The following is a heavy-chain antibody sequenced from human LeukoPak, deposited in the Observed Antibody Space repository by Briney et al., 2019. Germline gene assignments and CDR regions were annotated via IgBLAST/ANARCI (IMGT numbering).Heavy chain of an antibody. J-gene: IGHJ6*03. Sequence: SETLSLTCTVSGDSISSHYWSWIRQPPGRGLEWMGFFFEVGSTNYKSSLESRVTMSVDTSKNQFSLKLRSVTAADTAVYYCARVLQNYYHLDVWGTGTTVTVSS. CDR1: GDSISSHY. CDR3: ARVLQNYYHLDV. D-gene: IGHD2/OR15-2a*01. CDR2: FFEVGST. V-gene: IGHV4-59*11.